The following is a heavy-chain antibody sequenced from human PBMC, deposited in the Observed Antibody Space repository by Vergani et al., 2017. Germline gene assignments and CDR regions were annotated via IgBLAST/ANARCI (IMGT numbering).Heavy chain of an antibody. D-gene: IGHD2-2*01. Sequence: EVDLVESGGGLAQPGGSLRLSCEASGITFWKFGMHWVRQGPGKGLEWVSGISWNSGAVDYADSVRGRFTISRDKAKNSLFLEMNSLRAEDTAVYYCAKVPVGYCSSTSCDYWGQGTLVTVSS. CDR1: GITFWKFG. V-gene: IGHV3-9*01. J-gene: IGHJ4*02. CDR2: ISWNSGAV. CDR3: AKVPVGYCSSTSCDY.